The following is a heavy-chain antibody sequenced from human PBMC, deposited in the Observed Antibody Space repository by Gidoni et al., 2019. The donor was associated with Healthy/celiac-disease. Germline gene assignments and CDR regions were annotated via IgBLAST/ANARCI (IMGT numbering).Heavy chain of an antibody. J-gene: IGHJ5*02. CDR2: IRSKAYGGTT. CDR1: GFTFGDYA. D-gene: IGHD3-3*01. Sequence: EVQLVESGGGLVKPGRSLRLSCTASGFTFGDYAMSWFRQAPGKGLEWVGVIRSKAYGGTTEYAASVKGRFTISRDDSKSIAYLQMNSLKTEDTAVYYCTRTGSGYYFGWFDPWGQGTLVTVSS. CDR3: TRTGSGYYFGWFDP. V-gene: IGHV3-49*05.